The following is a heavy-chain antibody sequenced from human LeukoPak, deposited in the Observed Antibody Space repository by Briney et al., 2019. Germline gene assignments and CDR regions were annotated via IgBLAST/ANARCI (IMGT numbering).Heavy chain of an antibody. Sequence: GGSLRLSCTVSGLTVSSNSMSWVRQAPGKGLEWVSYISSSGSTIYYADSVKGRFTISRDNAKNSLYLQMNSLRVEDTAVYYCARGGAARPDFWGQGTLVTVSS. CDR3: ARGGAARPDF. CDR2: ISSSGSTI. CDR1: GLTVSSNS. D-gene: IGHD6-6*01. V-gene: IGHV3-48*04. J-gene: IGHJ4*02.